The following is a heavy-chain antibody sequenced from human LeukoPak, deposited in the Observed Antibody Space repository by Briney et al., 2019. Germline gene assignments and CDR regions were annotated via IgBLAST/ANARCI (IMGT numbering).Heavy chain of an antibody. CDR1: ESTFTNYW. CDR3: ARHVGRTMASIFRGAFYI. CDR2: VYPGDSDT. J-gene: IGHJ3*02. Sequence: GESLKISCKGSESTFTNYWIGWVRQMPGKGPEWMGIVYPGDSDTRYSPSFQGQVTISVDKSINTAYLQWGSLKASDTAMYYCARHVGRTMASIFRGAFYIWGQGKLVTGSS. D-gene: IGHD3-10*01. V-gene: IGHV5-51*01.